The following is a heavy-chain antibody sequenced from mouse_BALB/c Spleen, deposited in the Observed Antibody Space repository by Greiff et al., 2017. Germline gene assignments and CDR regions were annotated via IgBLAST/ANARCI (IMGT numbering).Heavy chain of an antibody. V-gene: IGHV5-12-2*01. Sequence: EVKLVESGGGLVQPGGSLKLSCAASGFTFSSYTMSWVRQTPEKRLEWVAYISNGGGSTYYPDTVKGRFTISRDNAKNTLYLQMSSLKSEDTAMYYCARHGEGNYLWYYFDYWGQGTTLTVSS. J-gene: IGHJ2*01. CDR2: ISNGGGST. D-gene: IGHD5-5*01. CDR3: ARHGEGNYLWYYFDY. CDR1: GFTFSSYT.